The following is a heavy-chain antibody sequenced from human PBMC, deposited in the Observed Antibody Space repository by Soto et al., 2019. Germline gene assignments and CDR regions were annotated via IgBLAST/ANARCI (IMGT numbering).Heavy chain of an antibody. CDR2: ISYDGSNK. D-gene: IGHD6-13*01. Sequence: QPGGSLRLSCAASGFTFSSYGMHWVRQAPGKGLEWVAVISYDGSNKYYADSVKGRFTISRDNSKNTLYLQMNSLRAEDTAVYYCAKDLTEQPALDYWGQGTLVTVSS. J-gene: IGHJ4*02. CDR3: AKDLTEQPALDY. CDR1: GFTFSSYG. V-gene: IGHV3-30*18.